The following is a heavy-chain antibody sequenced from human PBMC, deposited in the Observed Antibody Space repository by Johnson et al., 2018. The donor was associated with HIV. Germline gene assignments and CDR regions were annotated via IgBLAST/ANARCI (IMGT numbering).Heavy chain of an antibody. J-gene: IGHJ3*02. V-gene: IGHV3-30*04. CDR2: ISYDGSNK. CDR3: ARLRAEAQFDAFDI. CDR1: GFTFSSYA. D-gene: IGHD5-24*01. Sequence: VYLVESGGGVVQPGRSLRLSCAASGFTFSSYAMHWVRQAPGKGLEWVAVISYDGSNKYYADSVKGRFTISRDNAKNSLYLQMNSLRAEDTAVYYCARLRAEAQFDAFDIWGQGTMVTVSS.